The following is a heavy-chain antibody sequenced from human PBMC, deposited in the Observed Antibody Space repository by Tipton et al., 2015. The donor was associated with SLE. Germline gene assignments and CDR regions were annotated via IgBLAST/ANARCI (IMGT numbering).Heavy chain of an antibody. CDR3: ARHSRSGWYFDY. J-gene: IGHJ4*02. CDR2: IYYSGST. Sequence: LRLSCTVSGGSISSYYWSWIRQPPGKGLEWIGYIYYSGSTNYNPSLKSRVTISLDTSKNQFSLKLSSVTAADTAVYYCARHSRSGWYFDYWGQRTLVTVSS. CDR1: GGSISSYY. D-gene: IGHD6-19*01. V-gene: IGHV4-59*08.